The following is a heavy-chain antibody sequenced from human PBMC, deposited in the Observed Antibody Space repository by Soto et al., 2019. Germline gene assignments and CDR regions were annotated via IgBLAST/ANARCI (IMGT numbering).Heavy chain of an antibody. CDR3: ARHGGRGWFDP. CDR1: GGSISSYY. D-gene: IGHD1-26*01. Sequence: QVQLQESGPGLVKPSETLSLTCTVSGGSISSYYWSWIRQPPGKGLEWIGYIYYSGSTNYNPSLKSRVTISVDTSKNQFSLKLSPVTAADTAVYYCARHGGRGWFDPWGQGTLVTVSS. CDR2: IYYSGST. V-gene: IGHV4-59*08. J-gene: IGHJ5*02.